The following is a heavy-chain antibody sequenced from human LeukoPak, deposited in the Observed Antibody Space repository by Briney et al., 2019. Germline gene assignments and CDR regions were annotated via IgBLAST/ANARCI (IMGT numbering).Heavy chain of an antibody. D-gene: IGHD3-10*01. Sequence: PGGSLRLSCAVSDFPFNKAWMNWVRQAPGKGLEWVGRIKSKTDGGATDYAAPVKGRFTISRDDSKNTLNLQMNSLKTEDTAVYYCTTGIRGDWGQGTLVTVSP. J-gene: IGHJ4*02. V-gene: IGHV3-15*07. CDR2: IKSKTDGGAT. CDR3: TTGIRGD. CDR1: DFPFNKAW.